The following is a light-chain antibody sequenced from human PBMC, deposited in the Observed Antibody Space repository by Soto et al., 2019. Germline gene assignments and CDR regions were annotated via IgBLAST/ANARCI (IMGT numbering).Light chain of an antibody. Sequence: EIVLTQSPGTLSLSPGERATLSCRASQTISSSHFAWYQQKPGQAPRLLIYGASSRATDIPDRFSGSGYGADFTLTISRLKPEDFAVYYCQHYDSSLRTFGPGTKVEIK. J-gene: IGKJ1*01. CDR1: QTISSSH. V-gene: IGKV3-20*01. CDR2: GAS. CDR3: QHYDSSLRT.